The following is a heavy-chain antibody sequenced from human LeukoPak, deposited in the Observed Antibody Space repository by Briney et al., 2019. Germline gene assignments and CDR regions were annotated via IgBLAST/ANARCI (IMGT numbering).Heavy chain of an antibody. V-gene: IGHV4-4*07. D-gene: IGHD3-16*02. CDR3: ARDLQLYDYVWGSYRKVDAFDI. CDR2: IYSSGST. J-gene: IGHJ3*02. CDR1: GGSISSYY. Sequence: SETLSLTCTVSGGSISSYYWSWIRQPAGKGLEWIGRIYSSGSTNYNPSLKSRVTISVDTSKNQFSLKLSSVTAADTAVYYCARDLQLYDYVWGSYRKVDAFDIWGQGTMVTVSS.